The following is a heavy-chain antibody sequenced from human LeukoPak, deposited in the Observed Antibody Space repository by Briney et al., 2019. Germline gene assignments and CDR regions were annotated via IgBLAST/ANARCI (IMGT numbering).Heavy chain of an antibody. D-gene: IGHD6-19*01. CDR2: IIPILGIA. J-gene: IGHJ6*02. CDR1: GGTFSGYA. Sequence: SVKVSCKASGGTFSGYAISWVRQAPGQGLEWMGRIIPILGIANYAQKFQGRVTITADKSTSTAYMELSSLRSEDTAVYYCARDRVTKQWLVRDYYYGMDVWGQGTTVTVSS. CDR3: ARDRVTKQWLVRDYYYGMDV. V-gene: IGHV1-69*04.